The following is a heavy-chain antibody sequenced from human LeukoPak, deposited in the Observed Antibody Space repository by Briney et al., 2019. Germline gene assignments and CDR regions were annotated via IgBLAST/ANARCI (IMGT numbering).Heavy chain of an antibody. J-gene: IGHJ3*02. D-gene: IGHD1-26*01. V-gene: IGHV5-51*01. CDR1: GYSFTSYW. CDR2: IYPGDSDT. CDR3: ARPRGSYYSAFDI. Sequence: GESLQISCQGSGYSFTSYWIGWVRQLPGKGLEWMGIIYPGDSDTRYSPSFQGQVTISADKSISTAYLQWSSLKASDTAMYYCARPRGSYYSAFDIWGQGTMVTVSS.